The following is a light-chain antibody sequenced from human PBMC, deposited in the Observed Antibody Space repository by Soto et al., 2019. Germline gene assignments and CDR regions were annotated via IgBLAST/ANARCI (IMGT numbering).Light chain of an antibody. V-gene: IGKV3-20*01. CDR1: HSGASTY. CDR3: QQYGSSSFT. Sequence: EIVLTQSPATLSLSPGEGATLSCRASHSGASTYLAWYQQKPGLAPRLIIYGASNRASGTPDRFSGGGSGTDFTLTISRLEPEDFAVYYCQQYGSSSFTFGQGTKLEIK. J-gene: IGKJ2*01. CDR2: GAS.